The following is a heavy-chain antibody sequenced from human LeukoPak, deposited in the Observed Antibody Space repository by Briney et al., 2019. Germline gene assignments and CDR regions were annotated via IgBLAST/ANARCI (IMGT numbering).Heavy chain of an antibody. J-gene: IGHJ4*02. V-gene: IGHV5-51*01. CDR3: ARPYDDSSGYYCDY. CDR1: GYSFTSYW. CDR2: IYPGDSDT. Sequence: GESLKISCKGSGYSFTSYWIGWVRQMPGKGLEWMGIIYPGDSDTRYSPSFQVQDTISADKSISTAYLQLSSMKASDTAMADCARPYDDSSGYYCDYWGQGTLVTVSS. D-gene: IGHD3-22*01.